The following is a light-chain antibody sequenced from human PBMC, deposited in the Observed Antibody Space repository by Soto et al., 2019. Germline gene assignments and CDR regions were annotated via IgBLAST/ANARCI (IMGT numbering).Light chain of an antibody. CDR3: SSYTGSETWV. CDR2: EVG. CDR1: SSDIGNYNY. Sequence: QSALTQPASVSGSPGQSITISCTGTSSDIGNYNYVSWYQQHPGKAPQLIIYEVGDRPSRVSNRFSGSKSGNTASLTISGLQAEDEADYYCSSYTGSETWVFGGGTKLTVL. J-gene: IGLJ3*02. V-gene: IGLV2-14*01.